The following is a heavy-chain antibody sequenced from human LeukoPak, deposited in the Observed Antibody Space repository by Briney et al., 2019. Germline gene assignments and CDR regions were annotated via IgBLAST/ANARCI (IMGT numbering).Heavy chain of an antibody. CDR3: ATDITWFGEKPTPQYYYYGMDV. Sequence: AASVKVSCKVSGYTLTELSMHWVRQAPGKGVEWMGGFDPEDGETIYAQKFQGRVTMTEDTSTDTAYMELSSLRSEDTAVYHCATDITWFGEKPTPQYYYYGMDVWGQGTTVTVSS. V-gene: IGHV1-24*01. CDR2: FDPEDGET. CDR1: GYTLTELS. J-gene: IGHJ6*02. D-gene: IGHD3-10*01.